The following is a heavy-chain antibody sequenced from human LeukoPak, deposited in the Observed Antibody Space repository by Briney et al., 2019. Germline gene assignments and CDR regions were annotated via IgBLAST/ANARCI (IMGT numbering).Heavy chain of an antibody. J-gene: IGHJ3*02. Sequence: SETLSLTCTVSVDSISRNYWSLIRQPAGKGLEWIGRTYTSGSTNYNPSLKSRVTISVDKSKNQFSLKLSSVTAADTAVYYCARIHYDPHNDAFDIWGQGTMVTVSS. D-gene: IGHD3-22*01. CDR1: VDSISRNY. V-gene: IGHV4-4*07. CDR3: ARIHYDPHNDAFDI. CDR2: TYTSGST.